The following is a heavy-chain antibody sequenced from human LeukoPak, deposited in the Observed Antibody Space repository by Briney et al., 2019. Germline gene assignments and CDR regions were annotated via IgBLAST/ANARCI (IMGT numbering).Heavy chain of an antibody. Sequence: GRSLRLSCAASGFTFSSYGMHWVRQAPGKGLEWVSAISGSGGSTYYADSVKGRFTISRDNSKNTLYLQMNSLRAEDTAVYYCAKPLQRGSYPLFDYWGQGTLVTVSS. D-gene: IGHD3-16*01. J-gene: IGHJ4*02. CDR2: ISGSGGST. CDR1: GFTFSSYG. CDR3: AKPLQRGSYPLFDY. V-gene: IGHV3-23*01.